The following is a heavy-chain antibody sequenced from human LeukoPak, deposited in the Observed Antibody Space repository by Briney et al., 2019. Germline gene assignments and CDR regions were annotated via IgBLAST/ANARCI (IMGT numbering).Heavy chain of an antibody. CDR2: IKQDGSEK. D-gene: IGHD1-26*01. CDR3: ASGSYYGRFDY. J-gene: IGHJ4*02. V-gene: IGHV3-7*01. CDR1: GFTFSSYW. Sequence: GPLRLSCAASGFTFSSYWMSWVRQAPGKGLEWVANIKQDGSEKYYVDSVKGRFTISRDNAKNSLYLQMNSLRAEDTAVYYCASGSYYGRFDYWGQGTLVTVSS.